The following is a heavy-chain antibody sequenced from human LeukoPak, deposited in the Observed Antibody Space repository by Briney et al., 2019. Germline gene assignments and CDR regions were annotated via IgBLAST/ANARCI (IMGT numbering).Heavy chain of an antibody. CDR1: GGSISSYY. D-gene: IGHD2-15*01. CDR2: IYTSGST. V-gene: IGHV4-4*07. CDR3: ARVGSLSRGRNWIDP. J-gene: IGHJ5*02. Sequence: SETLSLTCTVSGGSISSYYWSWIRQPAGKGLEWMGRIYTSGSTNYNPSLKSRVTMSVDTSKNQFSLKLSSVTAADTAVYYCARVGSLSRGRNWIDPWGQGTLVTVSS.